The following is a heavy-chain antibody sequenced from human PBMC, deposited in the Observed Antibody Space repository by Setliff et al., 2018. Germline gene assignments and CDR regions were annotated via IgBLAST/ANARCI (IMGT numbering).Heavy chain of an antibody. D-gene: IGHD7-27*01. J-gene: IGHJ3*02. CDR2: INTNTGNP. Sequence: GASVKVSCKASGYTFSSYAMNWVRQAPGQGLEWMGWINTNTGNPTYAQGFTGRFVFSLDTSVTTAYLQINSLKAEDTAVYYCTRDLSNWGYDVLDAFDIWGQGTMVTVSS. CDR3: TRDLSNWGYDVLDAFDI. V-gene: IGHV7-4-1*02. CDR1: GYTFSSYA.